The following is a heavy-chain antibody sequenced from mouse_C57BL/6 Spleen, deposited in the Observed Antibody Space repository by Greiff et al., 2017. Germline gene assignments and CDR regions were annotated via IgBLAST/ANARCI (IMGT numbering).Heavy chain of an antibody. CDR2: INPNNGGT. CDR3: SRWNYVGFAY. V-gene: IGHV1-26*01. D-gene: IGHD1-1*01. J-gene: IGHJ3*01. CDR1: GYTFTDYY. Sequence: EVQLQQSGPELVKPGASVKISCKASGYTFTDYYMNWVKQSHGKSLEWIGDINPNNGGTSYNQKFKGKATLTVDKSSSTAYMELRSLTSEDSAVYYCSRWNYVGFAYWGKGTLVTVSA.